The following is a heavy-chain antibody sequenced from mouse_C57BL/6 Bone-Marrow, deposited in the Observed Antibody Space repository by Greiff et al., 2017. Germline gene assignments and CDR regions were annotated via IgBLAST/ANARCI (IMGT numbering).Heavy chain of an antibody. V-gene: IGHV1-54*01. Sequence: VQLQQSGAELVRPGTSVKVSCKASGYAFTNYLIAWVKQRPGQGLEWIGVINPGSGGTNYNEKFKGKATLTADKSSSTAYMQLSSLTSEDSAVYFCARKGHYGNWYFDVWGSGTTVTVSS. D-gene: IGHD2-1*01. CDR3: ARKGHYGNWYFDV. CDR2: INPGSGGT. J-gene: IGHJ1*01. CDR1: GYAFTNYL.